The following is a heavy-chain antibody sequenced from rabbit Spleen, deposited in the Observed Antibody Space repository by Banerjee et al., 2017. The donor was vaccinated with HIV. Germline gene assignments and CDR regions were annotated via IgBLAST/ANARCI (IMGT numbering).Heavy chain of an antibody. V-gene: IGHV1S40*01. Sequence: QSLEESGGDLVKPGASLTLTCKASGFDFSSSYYMCWVRQAPGKGLELIACIDTSSVNTADATWAKGRFTISKTSSTTVTLQMTSLTAADTATYFCARDAGYVGYGYNLWGPGTLVTVS. CDR1: GFDFSSSYY. CDR2: IDTSSVNT. J-gene: IGHJ4*01. D-gene: IGHD6-1*01. CDR3: ARDAGYVGYGYNL.